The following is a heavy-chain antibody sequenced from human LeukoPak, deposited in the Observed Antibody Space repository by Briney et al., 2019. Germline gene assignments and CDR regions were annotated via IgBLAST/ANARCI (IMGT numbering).Heavy chain of an antibody. Sequence: PSEILSLTCTVSGGSFSSGRDYWGWIRQPPGKGLEWIGTMFYTGTTYYNPSLESRVTMSIDTSKDQFSLKLSSVTAADTAVYHCARYPYHSRAYGWVACDIWGQGTMVTVSS. J-gene: IGHJ3*02. D-gene: IGHD3-22*01. V-gene: IGHV4-39*01. CDR2: MFYTGTT. CDR3: ARYPYHSRAYGWVACDI. CDR1: GGSFSSGRDY.